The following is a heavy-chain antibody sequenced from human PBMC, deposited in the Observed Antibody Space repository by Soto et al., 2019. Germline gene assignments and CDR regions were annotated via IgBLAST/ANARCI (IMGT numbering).Heavy chain of an antibody. CDR3: ARDQVVAATQTPFRYYAMDV. CDR1: GYTFTNFY. Sequence: GASVKVSCKSSGYTFTNFYMHWVRQAPGQGLEWMGIINPNGGGTIYAQKFQGRVTVTRDTSTSTVYMELSSLRSEDTAVYYCARDQVVAATQTPFRYYAMDVWGQGTTVTVS. V-gene: IGHV1-46*01. CDR2: INPNGGGT. D-gene: IGHD2-15*01. J-gene: IGHJ6*02.